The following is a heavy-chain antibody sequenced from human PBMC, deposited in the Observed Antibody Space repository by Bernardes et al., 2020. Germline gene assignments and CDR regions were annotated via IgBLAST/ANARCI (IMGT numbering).Heavy chain of an antibody. Sequence: GGSLRLSCAASGFTFSSYAMSWVRQAPGKGLEWVSAFSGSGSSTYYADSVNGRFTISRDNSKNTLYLQMNSLRAEDTAVYYCARFKEGYCSSTSCYRYAFDIWGQGTMVTVSS. V-gene: IGHV3-23*01. J-gene: IGHJ3*02. D-gene: IGHD2-2*02. CDR2: FSGSGSST. CDR3: ARFKEGYCSSTSCYRYAFDI. CDR1: GFTFSSYA.